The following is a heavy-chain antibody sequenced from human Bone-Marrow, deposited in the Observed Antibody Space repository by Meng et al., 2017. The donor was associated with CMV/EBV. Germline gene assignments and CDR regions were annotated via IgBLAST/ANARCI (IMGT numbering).Heavy chain of an antibody. D-gene: IGHD3-10*01. V-gene: IGHV5-51*01. J-gene: IGHJ6*02. Sequence: GGSLRLSCKGSGYSFTSYWIGWVRQMPGKGLEWMGIIYPGDSDTRYSPSFQGQVTISADKSISTAYLQWSSLKASDTAMYYCARAYGSGSYFVNYYYGMAVWGQGTTVTVSS. CDR3: ARAYGSGSYFVNYYYGMAV. CDR1: GYSFTSYW. CDR2: IYPGDSDT.